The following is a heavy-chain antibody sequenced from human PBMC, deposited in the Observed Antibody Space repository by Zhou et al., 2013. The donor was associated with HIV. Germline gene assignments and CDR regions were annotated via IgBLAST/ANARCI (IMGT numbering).Heavy chain of an antibody. CDR3: ARGGVATPDWYFDL. Sequence: EVQLVESGGGLVQPGGSLRLSCAASGFTFSSYAMYWVRQAPGKGLQFVSAITSNGGSTFYANSVKGTFTISRDNSKNTLYLQMGSLRVEDMAVYYCARGGVATPDWYFDLWGLAPWSLSPQ. CDR2: ITSNGGST. V-gene: IGHV3-64*01. D-gene: IGHD3-3*01. J-gene: IGHJ2*01. CDR1: GFTFSSYA.